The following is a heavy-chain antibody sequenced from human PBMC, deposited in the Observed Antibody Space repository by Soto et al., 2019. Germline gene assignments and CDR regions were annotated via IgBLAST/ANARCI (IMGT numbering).Heavy chain of an antibody. J-gene: IGHJ5*02. CDR2: ISWNSGSI. CDR3: SKYNARSLYSSGWFTYNWFDP. D-gene: IGHD6-19*01. Sequence: GGSLRLSCAASGFTFDDYAMHWVRQAPGKGLEWVSGISWNSGSIGYADSVKGRFTISRDNAKNSLYLQMNSLRAEDTALYYCSKYNARSLYSSGWFTYNWFDPWGQGTLVTVSS. CDR1: GFTFDDYA. V-gene: IGHV3-9*01.